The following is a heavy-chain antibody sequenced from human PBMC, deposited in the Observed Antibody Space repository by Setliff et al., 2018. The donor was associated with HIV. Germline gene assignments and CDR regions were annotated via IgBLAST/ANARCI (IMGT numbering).Heavy chain of an antibody. CDR1: GQSISGYY. D-gene: IGHD3-10*01. J-gene: IGHJ4*02. V-gene: IGHV4-34*01. CDR3: ASRRGIEFYFDI. Sequence: ASETLSLTCAVYGQSISGYYWSWISQTPGKGLEWIGEINHGGDTNYNPSLKSRVTISVGSSYNHFSLKLSSVTAADSGVYYCASRRGIEFYFDIWGQGTLVTVSS. CDR2: INHGGDT.